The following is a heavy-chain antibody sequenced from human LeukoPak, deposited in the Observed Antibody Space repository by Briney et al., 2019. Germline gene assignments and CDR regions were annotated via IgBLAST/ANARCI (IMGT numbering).Heavy chain of an antibody. CDR3: ARHPATYIAVAGHFDY. CDR1: GFTFSSYS. D-gene: IGHD6-19*01. Sequence: GGSLRLSCAASGFTFSSYSMNWVCQAPGKGLEWVSSISSSSSYIYYADSVKGRFTISRDNAKNSLYLQMNSLRAEDTAVYYCARHPATYIAVAGHFDYWGQGTLVTVSS. CDR2: ISSSSSYI. J-gene: IGHJ4*02. V-gene: IGHV3-21*01.